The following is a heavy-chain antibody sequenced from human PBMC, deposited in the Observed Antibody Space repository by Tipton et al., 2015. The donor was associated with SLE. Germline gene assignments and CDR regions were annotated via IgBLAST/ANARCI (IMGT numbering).Heavy chain of an antibody. Sequence: GSLRLSCAASGFTFDDYAMHWVRQAPGKGLEWVSLISGDGGSTYYADSVKSRFTISRDNSKNSLYLQMNSLRTEDTALYYCAKDRGYTYGSLYYFDYWGQGTLVTVSS. D-gene: IGHD5-18*01. V-gene: IGHV3-43*02. J-gene: IGHJ4*02. CDR1: GFTFDDYA. CDR2: ISGDGGST. CDR3: AKDRGYTYGSLYYFDY.